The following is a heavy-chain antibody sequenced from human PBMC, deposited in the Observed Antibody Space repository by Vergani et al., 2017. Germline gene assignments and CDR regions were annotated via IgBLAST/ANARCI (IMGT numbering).Heavy chain of an antibody. CDR3: ARMGGYDEGDAFRIGYFDS. CDR2: IYSTGST. V-gene: IGHV4-59*06. J-gene: IGHJ4*02. Sequence: VQLLESGGGLVQPGGSLRHTCAASEFTFSNYAMNWVRQAPGKGLEWIGYIYSTGSTHHNPSLRRRINMSVDTSKNQFSLKLNSVTAADTAMYYCARMGGYDEGDAFRIGYFDSWGPGILVTVSS. D-gene: IGHD3-22*01. CDR1: EFTFSNYAM.